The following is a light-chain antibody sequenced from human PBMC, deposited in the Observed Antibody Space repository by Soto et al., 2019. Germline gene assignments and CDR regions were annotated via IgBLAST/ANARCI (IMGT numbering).Light chain of an antibody. CDR3: QQYGDSPLT. J-gene: IGKJ4*01. V-gene: IGKV3-20*01. Sequence: ESVLTQSPGTLSLSPGERATISCRASQSVTRIYLAWYQQKPGQAHRLLIYGVSIRATGIPDRLSGSGAGTDFTLTISRLEPEDFAVYYCQQYGDSPLTFGGGTKVEIK. CDR2: GVS. CDR1: QSVTRIY.